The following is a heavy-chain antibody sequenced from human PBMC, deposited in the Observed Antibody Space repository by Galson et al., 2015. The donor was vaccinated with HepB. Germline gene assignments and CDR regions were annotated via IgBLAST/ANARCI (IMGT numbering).Heavy chain of an antibody. V-gene: IGHV4-31*03. CDR1: GGSISSGGYY. J-gene: IGHJ3*02. CDR2: IYYSRST. Sequence: TLSLTCTVSGGSISSGGYYWSWIRQHPGKGLEWIGYIYYSRSTYYNPSLKSRVTISVDTSKNQFSLKLSSVTAADTAVYYCARAATDAFDIWGQGTMVTVSS. CDR3: ARAATDAFDI.